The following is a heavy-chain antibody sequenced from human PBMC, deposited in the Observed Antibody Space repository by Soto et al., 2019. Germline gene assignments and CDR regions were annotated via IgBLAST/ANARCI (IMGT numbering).Heavy chain of an antibody. CDR1: AFTFNNYA. Sequence: GGSLRLSCAASAFTFNNYAMSWVRQAPGKGLEWVSGIGGSGRTAYYADSVKGRFTISRDNSNNTLFLQMNSLRAADTALYYCARHVLRFLDAPEYWFDPWGQGSLVTVSS. D-gene: IGHD3-3*01. V-gene: IGHV3-23*01. CDR2: IGGSGRTA. J-gene: IGHJ5*02. CDR3: ARHVLRFLDAPEYWFDP.